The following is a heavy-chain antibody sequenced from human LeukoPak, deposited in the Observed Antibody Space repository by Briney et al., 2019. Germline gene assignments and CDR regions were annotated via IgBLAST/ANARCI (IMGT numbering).Heavy chain of an antibody. CDR2: IYHSGST. CDR1: GGSISSGGYS. D-gene: IGHD4-11*01. Sequence: PSQTLSLTCAVSGGSISSGGYSWSWIRQPPGKGLEWIGYIYHSGSTYYNPSLKSRVTISVDRSKNQFSLKLSSVAAADTAVYYCARISAVTTLIDYWGQGTLVTVSS. V-gene: IGHV4-30-2*01. CDR3: ARISAVTTLIDY. J-gene: IGHJ4*02.